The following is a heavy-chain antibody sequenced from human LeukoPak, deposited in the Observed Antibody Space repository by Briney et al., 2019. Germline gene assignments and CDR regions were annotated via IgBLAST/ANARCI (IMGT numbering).Heavy chain of an antibody. CDR3: AKDLGPYYDILTGPFSAFDI. Sequence: PGGSLRLSCAASGFTFSSYAMSWVRQAPGKGLEWVSAISGSGGSTYYADSAKGRFTISRDNSKNTLYLQMNSLRAEDTAVYYCAKDLGPYYDILTGPFSAFDIWGQGTMVTVSS. D-gene: IGHD3-9*01. J-gene: IGHJ3*02. V-gene: IGHV3-23*01. CDR2: ISGSGGST. CDR1: GFTFSSYA.